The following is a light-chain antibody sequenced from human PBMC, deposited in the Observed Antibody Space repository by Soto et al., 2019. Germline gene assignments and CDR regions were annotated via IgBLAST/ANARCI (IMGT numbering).Light chain of an antibody. Sequence: EIVLTQSPGTLSVSPGERATLSCRASESVTSNYLAWYQQKPGQAPRLLIYYVSSRPTDIPDRFSGSGSGTDFTLTISRLEPEDSAVYYCHQYGTSPPTWTFGPGTKVDSK. CDR2: YVS. V-gene: IGKV3-20*01. CDR3: HQYGTSPPTWT. CDR1: ESVTSNY. J-gene: IGKJ1*01.